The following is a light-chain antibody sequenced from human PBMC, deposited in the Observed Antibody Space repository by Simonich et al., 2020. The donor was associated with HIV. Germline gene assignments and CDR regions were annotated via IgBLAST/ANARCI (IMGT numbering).Light chain of an antibody. CDR2: DAS. CDR3: QQYNGYSLT. Sequence: EIVLTQSPGTLSLSPGERATLSCRASQSFSSSYLAWYQQKPGQAPRLLIYDASNRATGIPARFSGSGSGTDFTLTISSLQPDDFATYYCQQYNGYSLTFGGGTKVEIK. CDR1: QSFSSSY. V-gene: IGKV3-20*01. J-gene: IGKJ4*01.